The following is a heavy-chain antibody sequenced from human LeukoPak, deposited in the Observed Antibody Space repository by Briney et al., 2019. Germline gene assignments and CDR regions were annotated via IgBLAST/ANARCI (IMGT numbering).Heavy chain of an antibody. Sequence: SVKVSCKASGGTFSSYAISWVRQAPGQGLEWMGGIIPIFGTANYAQKFQGRVTITADESTSTAYMELSSLRSEDTAVYYCASLYYDSSEGAFDIWGQGTMVTVSS. D-gene: IGHD3-22*01. CDR2: IIPIFGTA. V-gene: IGHV1-69*01. CDR1: GGTFSSYA. J-gene: IGHJ3*02. CDR3: ASLYYDSSEGAFDI.